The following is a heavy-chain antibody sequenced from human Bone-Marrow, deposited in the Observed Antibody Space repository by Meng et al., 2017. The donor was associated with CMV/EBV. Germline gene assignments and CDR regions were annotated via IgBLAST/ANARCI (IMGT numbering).Heavy chain of an antibody. V-gene: IGHV5-51*01. CDR1: GYSFTSYW. D-gene: IGHD6-19*01. CDR2: IYPGDSDT. J-gene: IGHJ4*02. Sequence: GESLKISCKGSGYSFTSYWIGWVRQMPGKGLEWMGIIYPGDSDTRYSPSFQGQVTISADKSSSTAYLHWSSLKASDTAMYYCARLCSSGWCQFDYWGRGTLVTVSS. CDR3: ARLCSSGWCQFDY.